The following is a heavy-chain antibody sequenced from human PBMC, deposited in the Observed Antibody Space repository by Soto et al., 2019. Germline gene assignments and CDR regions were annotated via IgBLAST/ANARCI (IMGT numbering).Heavy chain of an antibody. Sequence: LRLSCAASGFIFDDYAMHWVRQPPGKGLEWVSLINWDGDSTYYADSVKGRFTVSRDNSKNSLYLQMNSLRVEDTALYYCAKDPLLRGRAEYFQHWGQGTLVTVSS. CDR3: AKDPLLRGRAEYFQH. CDR1: GFIFDDYA. D-gene: IGHD1-26*01. V-gene: IGHV3-43D*04. J-gene: IGHJ1*01. CDR2: INWDGDST.